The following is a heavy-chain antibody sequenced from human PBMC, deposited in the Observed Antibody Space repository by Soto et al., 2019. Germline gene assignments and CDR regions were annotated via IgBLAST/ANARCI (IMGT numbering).Heavy chain of an antibody. D-gene: IGHD2-15*01. CDR1: GFTFDDYA. CDR3: AKDIDPANIVVAYGMDV. CDR2: ISWNSGSI. V-gene: IGHV3-9*01. Sequence: GGSLRLSCAASGFTFDDYAMHWVRQAPGKGLEWVSGISWNSGSIGYADSVKGRFTISRDNAKNSLYLQMNSLRAEDTALYYCAKDIDPANIVVAYGMDVWGQGTTVTVSS. J-gene: IGHJ6*02.